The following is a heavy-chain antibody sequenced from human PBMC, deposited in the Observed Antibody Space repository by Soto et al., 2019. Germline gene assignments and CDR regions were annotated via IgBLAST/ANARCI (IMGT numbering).Heavy chain of an antibody. V-gene: IGHV3-23*01. CDR2: IDNSGGIT. D-gene: IGHD3-9*01. CDR1: GFTFSTYA. CDR3: ARERPYYDILTGYYFSAAFDI. J-gene: IGHJ3*02. Sequence: PGGSLRLSCAASGFTFSTYAMSWVRQAPGKGLEWVSTIDNSGGITYYADSVKGRFTISRDNAKNSLYLQMNSLRAEDTAVYYCARERPYYDILTGYYFSAAFDIWGQGTMVTVSS.